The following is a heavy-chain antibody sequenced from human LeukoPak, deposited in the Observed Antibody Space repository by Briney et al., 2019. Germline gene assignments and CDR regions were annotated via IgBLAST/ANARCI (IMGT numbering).Heavy chain of an antibody. D-gene: IGHD6-13*01. Sequence: GGSLRLSCAASGFTFSSYSMNWVRQAPGKGLEWVSYISSSSSTIYYADSVKGRFTISRDNAKNSLYLQMNSLRAEDTAVYYCARVLSIAAAGSWGTIRWFDPWGQGTLVTVSS. CDR2: ISSSSSTI. V-gene: IGHV3-48*04. CDR3: ARVLSIAAAGSWGTIRWFDP. J-gene: IGHJ5*02. CDR1: GFTFSSYS.